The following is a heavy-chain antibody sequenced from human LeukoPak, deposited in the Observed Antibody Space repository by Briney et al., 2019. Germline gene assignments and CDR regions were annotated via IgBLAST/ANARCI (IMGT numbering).Heavy chain of an antibody. CDR3: ARGLSYYYDSSGYSGY. Sequence: ASVKVSCKASGYTFTGYYMHWVRQAPGQGLEWMGWINPNSGGTNYAQKFQGRVTMTRNTSISTAYMELSSLRSEDTAVYYCARGLSYYYDSSGYSGYWGQGTLVTVSS. CDR1: GYTFTGYY. V-gene: IGHV1-2*02. J-gene: IGHJ4*02. CDR2: INPNSGGT. D-gene: IGHD3-22*01.